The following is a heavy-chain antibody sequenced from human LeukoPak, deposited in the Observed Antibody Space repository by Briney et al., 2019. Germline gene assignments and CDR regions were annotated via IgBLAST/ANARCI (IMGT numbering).Heavy chain of an antibody. CDR3: ARDKGTGWFDP. CDR1: GGSISSYY. V-gene: IGHV4-59*01. D-gene: IGHD1-14*01. CDR2: IYYSGST. Sequence: SETLSLTCTVSGGSISSYYWSWIRKPPGKGLEWIGYIYYSGSTNYNPSLKSRVTISVDTSKNQFSLKLSSVTAADTAVYYCARDKGTGWFDPWGQGTLVTVSS. J-gene: IGHJ5*02.